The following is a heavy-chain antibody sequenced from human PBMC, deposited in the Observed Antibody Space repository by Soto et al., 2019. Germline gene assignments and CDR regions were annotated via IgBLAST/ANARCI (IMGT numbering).Heavy chain of an antibody. Sequence: QVQLVQSGAEVKKPGASVKVSCKASGYTFTSYDISWVRQATGQGLEWMGRLNPNSVNTAYAQKFHXAVXMTRNTSISTAYMELSSLRSADTAVYYCARTTPSYYSAMDVWGQGTTVTVSS. CDR1: GYTFTSYD. CDR3: ARTTPSYYSAMDV. D-gene: IGHD1-1*01. CDR2: LNPNSVNT. V-gene: IGHV1-8*01. J-gene: IGHJ6*02.